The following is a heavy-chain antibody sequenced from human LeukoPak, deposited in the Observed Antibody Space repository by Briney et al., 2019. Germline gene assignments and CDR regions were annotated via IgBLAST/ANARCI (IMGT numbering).Heavy chain of an antibody. V-gene: IGHV3-23*01. CDR3: AKESSWGTVVTPGGPSA. D-gene: IGHD4-23*01. CDR2: ISGSGGTT. Sequence: GGSLRLSCAASGFTFSTYAVSWVRQAPGKGLEWVSAISGSGGTTYYADSVKGRCTISRDNSKNTLYLQMSSLRDDDTAVYYCAKESSWGTVVTPGGPSAWGQGTLVTVSS. CDR1: GFTFSTYA. J-gene: IGHJ5*02.